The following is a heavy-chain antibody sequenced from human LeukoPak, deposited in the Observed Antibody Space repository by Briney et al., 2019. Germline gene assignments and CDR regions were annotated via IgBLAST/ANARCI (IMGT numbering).Heavy chain of an antibody. CDR2: ISAYNGNT. CDR1: GYTFTSYG. Sequence: ASVKVSCKASGYTFTSYGISWVRQAPGQGLEWMGWISAYNGNTNYAQKLQGRVTMTTGTSTSTAYMELRSLRSDDTAVYYCARDRGDYDFWSGDAFDIWGQGTMVTVSS. CDR3: ARDRGDYDFWSGDAFDI. V-gene: IGHV1-18*01. J-gene: IGHJ3*02. D-gene: IGHD3-3*01.